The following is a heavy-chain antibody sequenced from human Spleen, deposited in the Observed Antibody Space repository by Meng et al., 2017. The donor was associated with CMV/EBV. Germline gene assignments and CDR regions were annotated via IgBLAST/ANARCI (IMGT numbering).Heavy chain of an antibody. J-gene: IGHJ4*02. CDR3: ASSPLSSGYYPYYFDY. Sequence: GESLKISCAASGFTFSIYSMNWVRQAPGKGLEWVSSISSSSSYIYYADSVKGRFTISRDNAKNSLYLQMNSLRAEDTAVYYCASSPLSSGYYPYYFDYWGQGTLVTVSS. CDR1: GFTFSIYS. CDR2: ISSSSSYI. V-gene: IGHV3-21*01. D-gene: IGHD3-22*01.